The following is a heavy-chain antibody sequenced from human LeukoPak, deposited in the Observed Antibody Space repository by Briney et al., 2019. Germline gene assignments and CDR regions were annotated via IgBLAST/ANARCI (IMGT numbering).Heavy chain of an antibody. J-gene: IGHJ6*03. Sequence: GGSLRLSCAASGFTFGSYGMHWVRQAPGKGLEWVAYIQNDGSNEQYADSVKGRFSISGDSSKNILYLQMNSLRAEDTAVYYCAKDRCSNGIGCYYYYMDVWGKGTTATISS. V-gene: IGHV3-30*02. CDR2: IQNDGSNE. D-gene: IGHD2-8*01. CDR3: AKDRCSNGIGCYYYYMDV. CDR1: GFTFGSYG.